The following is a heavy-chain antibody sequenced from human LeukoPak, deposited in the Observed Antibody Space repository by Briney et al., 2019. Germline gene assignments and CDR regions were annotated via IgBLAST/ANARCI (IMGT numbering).Heavy chain of an antibody. J-gene: IGHJ4*02. CDR2: ISGSGGST. CDR3: AKDMAHVLRFLESPGY. CDR1: GFPFSSYA. D-gene: IGHD3-3*01. V-gene: IGHV3-23*01. Sequence: PGGSLRLSCAASGFPFSSYAMSWVRQAPGKGLEWVSAISGSGGSTYYADSVKGRFTISRDNSKNTLYLQMNSLRAEDTAVYYCAKDMAHVLRFLESPGYWGQGTLVTVSS.